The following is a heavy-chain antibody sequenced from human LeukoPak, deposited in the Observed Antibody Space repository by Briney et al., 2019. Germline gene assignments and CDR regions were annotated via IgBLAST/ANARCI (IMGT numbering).Heavy chain of an antibody. CDR3: AREYRSSSGRAFDY. CDR1: GFTFSSYD. CDR2: IGTAGDT. D-gene: IGHD6-6*01. J-gene: IGHJ4*02. Sequence: GGSLRLSCAASGFTFSSYDMHWVRQAIGKGLEWVSAIGTAGDTYYPGSVKGRFTISRENAKNSLYLQMNSLRAGDTAVYYCAREYRSSSGRAFDYWGQGTLVTVSS. V-gene: IGHV3-13*01.